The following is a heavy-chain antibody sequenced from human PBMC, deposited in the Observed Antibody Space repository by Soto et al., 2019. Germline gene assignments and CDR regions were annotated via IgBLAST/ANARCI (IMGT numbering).Heavy chain of an antibody. V-gene: IGHV4-4*02. CDR2: IYRTGST. J-gene: IGHJ4*02. Sequence: PSETLSLTCAVSGCSFTSNNRWTWVRQPPGQGLEWIGEIYRTGSTNYNPSLKSRVTISLDKSENQFSLKVTSLTAADTAVYYCASRDPGTSVDYWGQGTLVTVSS. CDR1: GCSFTSNNR. D-gene: IGHD1-7*01. CDR3: ASRDPGTSVDY.